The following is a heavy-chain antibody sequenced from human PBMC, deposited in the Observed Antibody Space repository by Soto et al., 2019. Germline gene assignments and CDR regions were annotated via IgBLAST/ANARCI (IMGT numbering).Heavy chain of an antibody. Sequence: QVQLVESGGGLVKPGGSLRLSCAASGFTFSDYYMTWIRQAPGKGLEWVSYISSSTSNIFYAESVRGRFTISRDNAKNSLYLQMNSLRAEDTAVYYCAMVSNSRRGYYYYYMDVWGKGTTVTVSS. CDR2: ISSSTSNI. J-gene: IGHJ6*03. CDR3: AMVSNSRRGYYYYYMDV. V-gene: IGHV3-11*01. D-gene: IGHD2-8*01. CDR1: GFTFSDYY.